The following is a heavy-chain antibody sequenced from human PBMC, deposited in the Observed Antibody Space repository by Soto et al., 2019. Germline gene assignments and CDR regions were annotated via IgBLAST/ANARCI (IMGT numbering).Heavy chain of an antibody. D-gene: IGHD2-15*01. CDR1: GFTVSGKKY. V-gene: IGHV3-53*01. CDR2: LYIADGT. CDR3: ATWLLREHAFDI. Sequence: DVQVVESGGGLIQPGGSLRLSCAASGFTVSGKKYITWVRQAPGQGLEWVSALYIADGTFYADSVRGRFTVSIDSSKNTVYLQMNNLSTEDTAVYFCATWLLREHAFDIWGLGTMVHVSS. J-gene: IGHJ3*02.